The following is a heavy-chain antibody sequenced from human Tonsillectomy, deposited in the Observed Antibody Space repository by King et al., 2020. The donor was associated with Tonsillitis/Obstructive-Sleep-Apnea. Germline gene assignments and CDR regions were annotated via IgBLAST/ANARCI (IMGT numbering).Heavy chain of an antibody. V-gene: IGHV3-9*01. CDR1: GFTFGDYA. J-gene: IGHJ4*02. CDR3: TKASCNSPSCYNWRY. Sequence: VQLVESGGALVQPGRSLRLSCAASGFTFGDYAMHWVRQAPGKGLEWVASISWNSDNIDYADSVKGRFTISRDNAKNSLYLKMNSLRAEDTALYYYTKASCNSPSCYNWRYWGQGTLVTVSS. CDR2: ISWNSDNI. D-gene: IGHD2-2*02.